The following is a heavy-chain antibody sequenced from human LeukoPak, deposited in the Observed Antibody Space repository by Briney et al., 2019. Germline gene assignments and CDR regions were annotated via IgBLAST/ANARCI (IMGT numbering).Heavy chain of an antibody. CDR1: GFTFSSYR. CDR3: ARASSYYYDSSGYYGY. CDR2: INSDGSST. Sequence: GGSLRLSCAASGFTFSSYRMHWVRQAPGKGLVWVSRINSDGSSTSYADSVKGRFAISRDNAKNTLYLQMNSLRAEDTAVYYCARASSYYYDSSGYYGYWGQGTLVTVSS. D-gene: IGHD3-22*01. V-gene: IGHV3-74*01. J-gene: IGHJ4*02.